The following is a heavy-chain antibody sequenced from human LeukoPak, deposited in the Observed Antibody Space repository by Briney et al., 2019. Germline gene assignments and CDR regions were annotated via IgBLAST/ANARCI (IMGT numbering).Heavy chain of an antibody. CDR2: ISGSGGST. D-gene: IGHD3-16*01. Sequence: PGGSLRLSCAASGFTFSSYAMSWVRQAPGKGLEWVSAISGSGGSTYYADSVKGRFTISRDNSKNTLYLQMNSLRAEDTAVYYCAKRHGDYVWGSYPSAFDIWGRGTMVTVSS. CDR1: GFTFSSYA. V-gene: IGHV3-23*01. J-gene: IGHJ3*02. CDR3: AKRHGDYVWGSYPSAFDI.